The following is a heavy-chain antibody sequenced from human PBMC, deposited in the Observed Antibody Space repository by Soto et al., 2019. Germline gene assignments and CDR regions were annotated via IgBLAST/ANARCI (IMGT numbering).Heavy chain of an antibody. V-gene: IGHV3-23*01. Sequence: PGGSLRLSCAASGFTFSSYAMSWVRQAPGKGLEWISVISGSGARTNYADSVKGRFTISRDNSKNTLYLQMNSLRAEDTAVYYCARARTSRDLYGMDVWGQGTTVTVSS. CDR1: GFTFSSYA. CDR3: ARARTSRDLYGMDV. D-gene: IGHD2-2*01. CDR2: ISGSGART. J-gene: IGHJ6*02.